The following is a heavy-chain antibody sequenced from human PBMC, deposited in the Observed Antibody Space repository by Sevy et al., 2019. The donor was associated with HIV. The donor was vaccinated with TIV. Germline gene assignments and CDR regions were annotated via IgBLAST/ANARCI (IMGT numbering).Heavy chain of an antibody. J-gene: IGHJ6*02. V-gene: IGHV3-30-3*01. D-gene: IGHD5-18*01. CDR1: GFTFSSYT. CDR2: ISYDGSNK. Sequence: GGSLRLSCAASGFTFSSYTMHWVRQAPGKGLEWVAFISYDGSNKYYADSVKGRFTISRDNSKNTLYLQMNSLRAEDTAIYYCARGGRGYSYGYGLDGMDVWGQGTTVTVSS. CDR3: ARGGRGYSYGYGLDGMDV.